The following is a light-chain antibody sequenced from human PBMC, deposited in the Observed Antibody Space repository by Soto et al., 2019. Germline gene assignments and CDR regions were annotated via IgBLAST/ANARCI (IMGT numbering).Light chain of an antibody. V-gene: IGKV1-27*01. CDR3: QKYNRAPRT. Sequence: DIQMTHSPCSLSPSVVDRVTITCRASLLISHYLAWYQQKPGEIPNLLIYAASTLHARDPSRFLGSVSGTHYPLTISSLQPEDVAAYYCQKYNRAPRTFGGRAKGEIK. CDR1: LLISHY. CDR2: AAS. J-gene: IGKJ4*01.